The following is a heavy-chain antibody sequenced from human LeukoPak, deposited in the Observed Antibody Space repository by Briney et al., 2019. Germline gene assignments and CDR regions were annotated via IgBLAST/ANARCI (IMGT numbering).Heavy chain of an antibody. J-gene: IGHJ4*02. D-gene: IGHD2-21*01. CDR1: GFTFDDYG. CDR2: INWNGGST. Sequence: GGSLRLSCAASGFTFDDYGMSCVRQAPGKGLEWVSGINWNGGSTGYADSVKGRFTISRDNAKNSLYLQMKNLRAEDTAVYYCATHSCETYSRVPYWGQGTLVTVSS. V-gene: IGHV3-20*04. CDR3: ATHSCETYSRVPY.